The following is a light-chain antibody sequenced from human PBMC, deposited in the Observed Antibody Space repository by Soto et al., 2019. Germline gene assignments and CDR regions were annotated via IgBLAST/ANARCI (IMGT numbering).Light chain of an antibody. Sequence: QSALTQPRSVSGSPGQSVTVSCTGTSSDVGAYNSVSWYQQHPDKAPKLLIYHVSKRPSGVPDRFSGSKSGNTASLTISGLQAEDEADYYCCSYTGRSMLFAGGTKLTVL. CDR2: HVS. V-gene: IGLV2-11*01. CDR3: CSYTGRSML. J-gene: IGLJ3*02. CDR1: SSDVGAYNS.